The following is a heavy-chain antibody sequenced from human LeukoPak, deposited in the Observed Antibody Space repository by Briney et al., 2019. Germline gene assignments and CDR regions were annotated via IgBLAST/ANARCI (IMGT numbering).Heavy chain of an antibody. V-gene: IGHV5-51*01. CDR2: ILPRDSDT. CDR3: ARRYCSDSSCYLFDY. J-gene: IGHJ4*02. D-gene: IGHD2-15*01. CDR1: GYSFTNYW. Sequence: GESLKISCKGSGYSFTNYWIGWVRQMPGKGLEWMGTILPRDSDTRYSPSFQGQVTISADKSISTAYLQWSSLKASDTAMYYCARRYCSDSSCYLFDYWGQGTLVTVSS.